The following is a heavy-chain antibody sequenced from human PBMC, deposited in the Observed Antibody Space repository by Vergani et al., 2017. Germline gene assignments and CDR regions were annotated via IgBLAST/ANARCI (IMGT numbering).Heavy chain of an antibody. J-gene: IGHJ6*02. CDR2: INPNSGGT. V-gene: IGHV1-2*02. CDR1: GYTFSDYY. Sequence: QVQLVQSGAEVKKPGASVKVACKASGYTFSDYYMHWVRQAPGQGLEWMGWINPNSGGTNYAQKFQGRATRTEDTSISTAYMEVSRRRYYDTAVYYWARDKAVVLGATGGYYHGMDVWGQGTTVTVSS. CDR3: ARDKAVVLGATGGYYHGMDV. D-gene: IGHD1-26*01.